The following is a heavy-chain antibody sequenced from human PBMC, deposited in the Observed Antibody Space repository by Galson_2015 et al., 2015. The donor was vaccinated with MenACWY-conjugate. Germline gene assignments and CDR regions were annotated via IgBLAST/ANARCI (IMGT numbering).Heavy chain of an antibody. CDR2: IKSKNDGETR. D-gene: IGHD1-1*01. CDR3: TRRIAVGGTRYFDL. J-gene: IGHJ2*01. Sequence: SLRLSCATSGFTFGDYSISWFRQTPGKRLEWVGRIKSKNDGETRDYAAPVKDRVTISRDDSKNTLYLQMSSLKTEDTGIYYCTRRIAVGGTRYFDLWGRGTLVTVSS. CDR1: GFTFGDYS. V-gene: IGHV3-15*01.